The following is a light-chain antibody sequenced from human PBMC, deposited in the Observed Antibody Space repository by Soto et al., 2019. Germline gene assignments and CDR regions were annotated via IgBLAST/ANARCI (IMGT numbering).Light chain of an antibody. Sequence: QSALTQPRSVSGSPGQSVVISCTGTSNDVGGYNYVSWYQQYPGKVPKLIIYAVTKRPSGVPDRFSGSKSGNTASLTISGLQADDEADYYCCSYVHSYGRVFGGGTKLTVL. CDR1: SNDVGGYNY. J-gene: IGLJ3*02. V-gene: IGLV2-11*01. CDR3: CSYVHSYGRV. CDR2: AVT.